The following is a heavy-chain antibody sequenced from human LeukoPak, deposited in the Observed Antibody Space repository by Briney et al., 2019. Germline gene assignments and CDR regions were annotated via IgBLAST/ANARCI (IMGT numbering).Heavy chain of an antibody. CDR1: GFTFRDYT. J-gene: IGHJ3*02. CDR3: ARDSGLLLWFGTQADAFDI. V-gene: IGHV3-21*01. D-gene: IGHD3-10*01. CDR2: ISSTSNYI. Sequence: GGSLRLSCAASGFTFRDYTMNWVRQAPGKGLEWVSSISSTSNYIYYADSVKGRFTISRDNAKNSLYLQMNSLRAEDTAVYYCARDSGLLLWFGTQADAFDIWGQGTMVTVSS.